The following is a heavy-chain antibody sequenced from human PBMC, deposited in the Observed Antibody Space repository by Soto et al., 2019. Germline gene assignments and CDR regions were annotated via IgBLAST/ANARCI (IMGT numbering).Heavy chain of an antibody. V-gene: IGHV3-33*01. CDR2: IWYDGSNK. Sequence: QVQLVESGGGVVQPGRSLRLSCAASGFTFSSYGMHWVRQAPGKGLEWVAVIWYDGSNKYYADSVKGRFTISRDNSKNTLYLQMNGLRAEDTAVYYCARSIAAAGTGYFDYWGQGTLVTVSS. CDR1: GFTFSSYG. J-gene: IGHJ4*02. CDR3: ARSIAAAGTGYFDY. D-gene: IGHD6-13*01.